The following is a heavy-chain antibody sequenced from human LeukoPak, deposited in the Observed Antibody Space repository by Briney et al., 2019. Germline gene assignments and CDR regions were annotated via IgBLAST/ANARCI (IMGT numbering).Heavy chain of an antibody. D-gene: IGHD3-22*01. CDR3: ARADYDTSAYYYTFDY. CDR1: GGSISSGDYY. J-gene: IGHJ4*02. CDR2: IYYSGST. Sequence: SETLSLTCTVSGGSISSGDYYWSWIRQPPGKGLEWIGYIYYSGSTYYNPSLKSRVTISVDTSKDQFSLKLSSVTAADTAVYYCARADYDTSAYYYTFDYWGQGTLVTVSS. V-gene: IGHV4-30-4*02.